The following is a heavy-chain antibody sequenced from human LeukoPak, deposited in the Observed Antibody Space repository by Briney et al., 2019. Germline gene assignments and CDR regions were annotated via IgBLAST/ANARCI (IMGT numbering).Heavy chain of an antibody. CDR3: AKVFRRQQWLVPCFDY. V-gene: IGHV3-9*01. Sequence: GGALRLSCAASGFTFDDYAMNWVRQAPGKGLEWVSGISWNSGSIGYADSVKGRFTISRDNAKNSLYLQMNSLRAEDTALYYCAKVFRRQQWLVPCFDYWGQGTLVTVSS. CDR1: GFTFDDYA. J-gene: IGHJ4*02. CDR2: ISWNSGSI. D-gene: IGHD6-19*01.